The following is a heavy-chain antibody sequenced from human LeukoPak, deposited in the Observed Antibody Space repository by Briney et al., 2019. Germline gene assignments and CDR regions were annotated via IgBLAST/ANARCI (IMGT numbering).Heavy chain of an antibody. J-gene: IGHJ4*02. V-gene: IGHV1-8*01. CDR3: ARGPPNWGYDY. D-gene: IGHD7-27*01. CDR1: GYTFTSYD. CDR2: MSPNSGNT. Sequence: ASVKVTCKASGYTFTSYDINWVRQATGQGPEWMGWMSPNSGNTGYAQKFQGRVTMTRSTSMSTAYMELSSLRSEDTAVYYCARGPPNWGYDYWGQGTLVTVSS.